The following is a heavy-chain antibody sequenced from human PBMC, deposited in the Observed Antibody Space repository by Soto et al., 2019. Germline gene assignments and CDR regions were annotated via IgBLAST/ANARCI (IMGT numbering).Heavy chain of an antibody. Sequence: EVQLVESGGGLIQPGGSLRLSCAASGFTVSSNYMSWVRQAPGKGLEWVSVIYSGGSTYYAGSVKGRFTISRDNSKNTLYLQMNSLRAEDTAVYYCARVGYSSGWYRGWFDPWGQGTLVTVSS. CDR3: ARVGYSSGWYRGWFDP. J-gene: IGHJ5*02. V-gene: IGHV3-53*01. CDR2: IYSGGST. CDR1: GFTVSSNY. D-gene: IGHD6-19*01.